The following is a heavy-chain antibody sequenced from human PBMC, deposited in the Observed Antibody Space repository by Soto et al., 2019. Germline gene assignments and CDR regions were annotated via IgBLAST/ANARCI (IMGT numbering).Heavy chain of an antibody. CDR3: ARVCGGDCHHGMDV. Sequence: QVQLQESGPGLVKPSQTLSLTCTVSGGSISSGGYYWSWIRQHPGKGLEWIGYIYYSGSTYYNPSLKSRVTISGDTSKNQSSLKLSSVTAADTAVYDCARVCGGDCHHGMDVWGQGTTVTVSS. CDR1: GGSISSGGYY. CDR2: IYYSGST. D-gene: IGHD2-21*02. V-gene: IGHV4-31*03. J-gene: IGHJ6*02.